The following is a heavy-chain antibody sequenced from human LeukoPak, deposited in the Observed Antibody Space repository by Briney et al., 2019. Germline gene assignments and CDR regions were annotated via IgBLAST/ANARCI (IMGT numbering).Heavy chain of an antibody. CDR1: GYTFTSYG. Sequence: GASVKVSCKASGYTFTSYGISWVRQAPGQGLEWMGWISAYNGNTNYAQKLQGRVTMTTDTSTSTAYMELRSLRSDDTAAYYCARDWDSSGSTPFHYFDYWGQGTLVTVSS. J-gene: IGHJ4*02. CDR3: ARDWDSSGSTPFHYFDY. V-gene: IGHV1-18*01. CDR2: ISAYNGNT. D-gene: IGHD3-22*01.